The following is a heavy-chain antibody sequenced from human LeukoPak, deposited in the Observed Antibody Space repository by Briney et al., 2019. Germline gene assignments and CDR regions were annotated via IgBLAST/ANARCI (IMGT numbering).Heavy chain of an antibody. V-gene: IGHV4-59*11. CDR3: ACGGYWFDP. Sequence: KPSETLSLTCTISGGSISSHYWSWIRQPPGKGLEWIGYIYYSGSTNYNPSLKSRVTISVDTSKNQFSLKLSSVTAADTAVYYCACGGYWFDPWGQGTLVTVSS. CDR1: GGSISSHY. J-gene: IGHJ5*02. CDR2: IYYSGST. D-gene: IGHD2-21*01.